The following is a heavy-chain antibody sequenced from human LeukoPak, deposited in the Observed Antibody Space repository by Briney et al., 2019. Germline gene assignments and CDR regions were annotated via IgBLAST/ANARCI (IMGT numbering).Heavy chain of an antibody. J-gene: IGHJ4*02. CDR2: INPNSGGT. Sequence: ASVKVSCKASGYTFIGYYMHWVRQAPGQGLEWMGWINPNSGGTNYAQKFQGRVTMTRDTSIRKAYMELSRLRSDDTAVYYCARERVVGALSSALDYWGQGTLVTVSS. CDR1: GYTFIGYY. D-gene: IGHD1-26*01. CDR3: ARERVVGALSSALDY. V-gene: IGHV1-2*02.